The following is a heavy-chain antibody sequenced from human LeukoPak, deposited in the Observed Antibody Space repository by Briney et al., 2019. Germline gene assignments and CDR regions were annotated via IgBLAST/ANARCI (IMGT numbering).Heavy chain of an antibody. Sequence: GGSLRLSCAASGFTFSSYSMNWVRQAPGKGLEWVSSISSSSSYIYYADSVKGRFTISRDNAKNSLYLQMNSLRAEDTAVYYCARERSGSFQTSYYFDYWGQGTLVTVSS. D-gene: IGHD1-26*01. J-gene: IGHJ4*02. CDR1: GFTFSSYS. V-gene: IGHV3-21*01. CDR3: ARERSGSFQTSYYFDY. CDR2: ISSSSSYI.